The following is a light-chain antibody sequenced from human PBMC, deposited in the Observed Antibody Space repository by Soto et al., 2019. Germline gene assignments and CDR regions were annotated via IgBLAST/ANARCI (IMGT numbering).Light chain of an antibody. Sequence: EIVMTQSPATLSVSPGKRATLSCRASQNIHTNLAWYQQRPGQAPRLLFYGASTRATGLPARFSGSGSGTEFTLTINSLQAADSAVYYCQQYYNWPRTFGQGTRLEIK. V-gene: IGKV3-15*01. CDR3: QQYYNWPRT. CDR2: GAS. J-gene: IGKJ5*01. CDR1: QNIHTN.